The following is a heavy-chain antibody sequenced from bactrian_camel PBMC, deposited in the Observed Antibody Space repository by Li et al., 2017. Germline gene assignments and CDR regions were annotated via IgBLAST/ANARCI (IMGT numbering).Heavy chain of an antibody. CDR2: INSDGSNT. J-gene: IGHJ4*01. Sequence: HVQMVESGGGLVQPGRSLRLSCAASGFTFSSYYMSWVRPAPGKGLEWVSSINSDGSNTYYADSVKGRFTISRDNAKNTVYLQMNSLKSEDTAVYYCAARRSRRNHNGGSWDHWGQGTQVTVS. V-gene: IGHV3-2*01. CDR3: AARRSRRNHNGGSWDH. CDR1: GFTFSSYY. D-gene: IGHD6*01.